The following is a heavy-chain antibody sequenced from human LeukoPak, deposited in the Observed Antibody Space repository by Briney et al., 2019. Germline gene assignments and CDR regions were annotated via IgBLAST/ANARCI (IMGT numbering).Heavy chain of an antibody. Sequence: GRSLRLSCAASGFTFRNYGMHWVRQAPGKGLEWVAVIWYDGSNQYYADSVRGRVIISRDNSKNILYLQMNSLRAEDMAVYYCASDIRSTYFNYWGQGTLVVVSS. CDR2: IWYDGSNQ. CDR1: GFTFRNYG. V-gene: IGHV3-33*01. D-gene: IGHD4-17*01. CDR3: ASDIRSTYFNY. J-gene: IGHJ4*02.